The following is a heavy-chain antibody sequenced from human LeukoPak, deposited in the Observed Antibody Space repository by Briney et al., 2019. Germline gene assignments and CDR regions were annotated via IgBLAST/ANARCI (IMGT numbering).Heavy chain of an antibody. Sequence: GRSLRLSCAASGFTFSSYGMHWVRQAPGKGLEWVAVIWYDGSNKYYADSVKGRFTISRDNSKNTLYLQMNSLRAEDTAVYYCARGGLGGQQLVLGASWGQGTMVTVSS. CDR1: GFTFSSYG. CDR2: IWYDGSNK. V-gene: IGHV3-33*01. D-gene: IGHD6-13*01. CDR3: ARGGLGGQQLVLGAS. J-gene: IGHJ3*01.